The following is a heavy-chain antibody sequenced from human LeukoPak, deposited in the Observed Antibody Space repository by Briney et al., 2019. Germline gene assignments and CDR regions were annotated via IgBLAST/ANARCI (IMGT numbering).Heavy chain of an antibody. D-gene: IGHD6-19*01. V-gene: IGHV1-2*02. Sequence: GASVKVSCKASGYTFTGYYMHWVRQAPGQGLEWMGWINPNSGGTNYAQKFQGRVTMTRDTSISTAYMELSRLRSDDTAVYYCAKGSIYSSGWYPDYWGQGTLVTVSS. CDR3: AKGSIYSSGWYPDY. J-gene: IGHJ4*02. CDR2: INPNSGGT. CDR1: GYTFTGYY.